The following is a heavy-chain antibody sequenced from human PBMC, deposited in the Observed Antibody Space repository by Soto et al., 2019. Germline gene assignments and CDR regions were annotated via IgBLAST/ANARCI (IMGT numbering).Heavy chain of an antibody. D-gene: IGHD3-22*01. Sequence: QVQLQESGPGLVKPSQTLSLTCTVSGGSISSGDYYWSWIRQPPGKGLEWIGYIYYSGSTYYNPSPKRRVTISVDTSKNQFSLKLSSVTAADTAVYYCARGSDYYDSSGYYHYCGQGTLVTVSS. CDR1: GGSISSGDYY. V-gene: IGHV4-30-4*01. J-gene: IGHJ4*02. CDR3: ARGSDYYDSSGYYHY. CDR2: IYYSGST.